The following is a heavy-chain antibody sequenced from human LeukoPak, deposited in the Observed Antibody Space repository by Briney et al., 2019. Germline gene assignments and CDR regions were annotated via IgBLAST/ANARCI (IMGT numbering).Heavy chain of an antibody. V-gene: IGHV1-69-2*01. CDR1: GYTFTDYY. Sequence: ASVKISCKVSGYTFTDYYMHWVQQAPGKGLEWMGLVDPEDGETIYAEKFQGRVTITADTSTDTAYMELSSLRSEDTAVYYCAKAVNIVLSGGPLWFDPWGQGTLVTVSS. D-gene: IGHD2-8*01. J-gene: IGHJ5*02. CDR2: VDPEDGET. CDR3: AKAVNIVLSGGPLWFDP.